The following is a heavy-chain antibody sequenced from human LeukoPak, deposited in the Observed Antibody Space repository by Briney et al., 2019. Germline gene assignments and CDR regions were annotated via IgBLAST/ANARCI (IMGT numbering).Heavy chain of an antibody. CDR2: IKQDGSEK. Sequence: GGSLGLSCAASGFTFSSYWMSWVRQAPGKGLEWGANIKQDGSEKYYVDSVKGRFTISRDNPNHSLYLQMTSLRAEDTAVYYCASSIAAHDLGYWGQGTLVPVSS. J-gene: IGHJ4*02. CDR3: ASSIAAHDLGY. V-gene: IGHV3-7*01. CDR1: GFTFSSYW. D-gene: IGHD6-6*01.